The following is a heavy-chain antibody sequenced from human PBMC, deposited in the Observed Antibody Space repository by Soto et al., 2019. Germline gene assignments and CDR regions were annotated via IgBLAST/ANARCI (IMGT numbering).Heavy chain of an antibody. J-gene: IGHJ6*03. CDR3: ARTSSAWSAFHYYSLDV. D-gene: IGHD2-2*01. CDR2: ISYDSTKT. CDR1: GFTFNSYG. V-gene: IGHV3-30*03. Sequence: QVQLVESGGGVVQPGRSLRLSCAASGFTFNSYGMHWVRQGPGNGLEWVAFISYDSTKTYYADSVKGRFTISRDNSNSALYVQMNSLTGEDTAVYYCARTSSAWSAFHYYSLDVWGQGPTVTVSS.